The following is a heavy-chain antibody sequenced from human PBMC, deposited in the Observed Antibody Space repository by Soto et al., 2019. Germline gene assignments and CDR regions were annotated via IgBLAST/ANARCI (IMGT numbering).Heavy chain of an antibody. Sequence: SETMSLTCTVSGGSISSGYYYWSWITQPPGKGLEWIGYIYYSGSTYYNPSLKSRVTISVDTSKNQFSLKLSSVTAADTAVYYCARSYGSGSYYDYWGQGTLVTVSS. CDR2: IYYSGST. J-gene: IGHJ4*02. CDR3: ARSYGSGSYYDY. D-gene: IGHD3-10*01. V-gene: IGHV4-30-4*01. CDR1: GGSISSGYYY.